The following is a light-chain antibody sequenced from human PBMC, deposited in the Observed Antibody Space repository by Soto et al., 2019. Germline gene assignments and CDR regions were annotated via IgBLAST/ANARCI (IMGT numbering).Light chain of an antibody. Sequence: QSALTQPPSASGSPGQSVTISCTGTSSDVGGYDYVSWYQQHPGKAPKLMIYEVSKRPSGVPDRFSGSKSGNMASLTVSGLQAEDEADYYCSSYAGYNNGDVFGTGTK. V-gene: IGLV2-8*01. CDR2: EVS. CDR3: SSYAGYNNGDV. CDR1: SSDVGGYDY. J-gene: IGLJ1*01.